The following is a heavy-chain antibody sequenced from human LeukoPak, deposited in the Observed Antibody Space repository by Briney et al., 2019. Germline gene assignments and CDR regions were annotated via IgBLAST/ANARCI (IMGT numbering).Heavy chain of an antibody. J-gene: IGHJ6*03. V-gene: IGHV4-30-4*08. D-gene: IGHD5-12*01. CDR1: GGCISSGDYY. CDR3: ARTYSGHGPRQYHYQYYMDV. CDR2: IYYSGST. Sequence: SETLSLTCTVSGGCISSGDYYWSWIRQPPGKGLEWIGYIYYSGSTDYNPSLKSRVTISVDTSKNQFSLKLSSVTAADTAVYYCARTYSGHGPRQYHYQYYMDVWGKGTTVTVSS.